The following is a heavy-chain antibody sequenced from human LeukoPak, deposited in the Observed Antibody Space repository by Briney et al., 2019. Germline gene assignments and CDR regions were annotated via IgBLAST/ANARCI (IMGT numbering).Heavy chain of an antibody. J-gene: IGHJ4*02. D-gene: IGHD2-2*01. Sequence: PSETLSLTCTVSGGSISSSSYYWGWIRQPPGKGLEWIGSIYYSGNTYYNPSLKSRVTISVDTSKNQFSLRLSSVTAADTAVYYCASELYCSSTSCRDYWGQGTLVTVSS. V-gene: IGHV4-39*07. CDR1: GGSISSSSYY. CDR2: IYYSGNT. CDR3: ASELYCSSTSCRDY.